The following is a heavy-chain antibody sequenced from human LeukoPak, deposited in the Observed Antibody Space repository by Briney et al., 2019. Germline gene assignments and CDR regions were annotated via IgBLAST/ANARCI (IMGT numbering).Heavy chain of an antibody. Sequence: ASVKVSCKASGYPFRSYVIHWLRQAPGQSLEWIGWINPANGNTKYSRNFQGRVTITRDTSASVVYMELSSLRYEDTAVYYCARDGYDADGYLDDWGQGALVPVSS. CDR3: ARDGYDADGYLDD. D-gene: IGHD5-12*01. J-gene: IGHJ4*02. CDR1: GYPFRSYV. CDR2: INPANGNT. V-gene: IGHV1-3*01.